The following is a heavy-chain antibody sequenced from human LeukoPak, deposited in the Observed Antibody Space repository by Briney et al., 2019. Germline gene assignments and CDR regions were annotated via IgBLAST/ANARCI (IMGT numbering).Heavy chain of an antibody. CDR1: GFIFSSYG. CDR3: AKDQNSGYYFDY. CDR2: IWYDGNNK. D-gene: IGHD3-22*01. Sequence: GGSLRLSCAASGFIFSSYGMHWVRQAPGKGLEWVADIWYDGNNKNYADSVKGRFTISRDNSKNTLYLQMNSLRAADTAVYYCAKDQNSGYYFDYWGQGTLVTVSS. J-gene: IGHJ4*02. V-gene: IGHV3-33*06.